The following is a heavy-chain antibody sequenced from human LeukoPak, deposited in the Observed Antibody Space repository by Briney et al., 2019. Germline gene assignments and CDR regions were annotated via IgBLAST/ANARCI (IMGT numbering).Heavy chain of an antibody. D-gene: IGHD6-13*01. CDR1: GGSISSYY. V-gene: IGHV4-59*01. J-gene: IGHJ3*02. CDR2: IQYSGST. Sequence: PSETLSLTCTVSGGSISSYYWSWIRQPPGKGLEWIGYIQYSGSTNYNPSLKSRVTISVDTSKNQFSLKLSSVTAADTAVYYCARFVGSSWLAFDIWGQGTMVTVSS. CDR3: ARFVGSSWLAFDI.